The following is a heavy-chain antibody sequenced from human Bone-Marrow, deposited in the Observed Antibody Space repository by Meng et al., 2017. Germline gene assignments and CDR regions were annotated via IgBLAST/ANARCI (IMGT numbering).Heavy chain of an antibody. CDR3: ARDPGGVYYYDSSVSNPFDY. V-gene: IGHV3-33*01. CDR1: GSTFSSYG. Sequence: GESLKISCAASGSTFSSYGMHWVRQAPGKGLEWVAVIWYDGSNKYYADSVKGRFTISRDNSKNTLYLQINSLRDEDTALYYCARDPGGVYYYDSSVSNPFDYWGQGTLVTVSS. CDR2: IWYDGSNK. J-gene: IGHJ4*02. D-gene: IGHD3-22*01.